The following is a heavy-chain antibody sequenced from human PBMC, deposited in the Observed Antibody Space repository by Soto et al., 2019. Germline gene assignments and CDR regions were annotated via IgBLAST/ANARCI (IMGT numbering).Heavy chain of an antibody. V-gene: IGHV1-69*01. CDR2: IIPIFGTA. CDR3: AREEGVRKWIQEENNWFDP. Sequence: QVQLVQSGAEVKKPGSSVKVSCKASGGTFSSYAISWVRQAPGQGLEWMGGIIPIFGTANYAQKFQRRVTITADESTSTAYMELSSLRSEDTAVYYCAREEGVRKWIQEENNWFDPWGQGTLVTVSS. CDR1: GGTFSSYA. J-gene: IGHJ5*02. D-gene: IGHD5-18*01.